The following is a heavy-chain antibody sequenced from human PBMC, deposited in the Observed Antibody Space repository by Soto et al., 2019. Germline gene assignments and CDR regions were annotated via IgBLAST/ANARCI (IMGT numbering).Heavy chain of an antibody. CDR2: IIPIFGTA. CDR3: ARGFGGSYTGY. J-gene: IGHJ4*02. Sequence: QGLEWMGGIIPIFGTANYAQKFQGRVTITADESTSTAYMELSSLRSEDTAVYYCARGFGGSYTGYWGQGTPVTVTS. D-gene: IGHD1-26*01. V-gene: IGHV1-69*01.